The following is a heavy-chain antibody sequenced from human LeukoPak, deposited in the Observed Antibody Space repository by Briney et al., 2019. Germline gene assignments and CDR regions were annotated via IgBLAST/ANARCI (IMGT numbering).Heavy chain of an antibody. CDR1: GFIFSSYG. CDR3: AKFVVVPAAKDYFDY. V-gene: IGHV3-23*01. CDR2: LSGSGGST. J-gene: IGHJ4*02. D-gene: IGHD2-2*01. Sequence: GGSLRLSCAASGFIFSSYGMSWVRQAPGKGLEWVSVLSGSGGSTYYADSVKGRFTISRDNSKNTLYLQMNSLRAEDTAIYYCAKFVVVPAAKDYFDYWGQGTLVTVSS.